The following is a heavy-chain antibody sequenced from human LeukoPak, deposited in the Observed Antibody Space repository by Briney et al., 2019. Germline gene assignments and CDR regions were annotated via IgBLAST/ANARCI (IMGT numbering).Heavy chain of an antibody. CDR1: GFTFSNYW. D-gene: IGHD3-22*01. CDR3: ARGWFYYDSSGYSCWFDP. V-gene: IGHV3-7*01. J-gene: IGHJ5*02. CDR2: LNQDGSET. Sequence: GGSLRLSCRASGFTFSNYWMSWVRQAPGKGLEWVANLNQDGSETYYMDSVKGRFTISRDNAKNTLYLQMNSLRAEDTAVYYCARGWFYYDSSGYSCWFDPWGQGTLVTASS.